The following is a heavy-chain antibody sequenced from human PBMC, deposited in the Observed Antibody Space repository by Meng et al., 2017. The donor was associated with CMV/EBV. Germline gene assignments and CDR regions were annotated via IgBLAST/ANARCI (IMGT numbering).Heavy chain of an antibody. CDR1: GYTLTELS. CDR2: FDPEDGET. CDR3: ATAAGSMAPGGAFDI. Sequence: ASVMVSCQVSGYTLTELSRHWVRQAPGKGLEWMGGFDPEDGETIYAQKFQGRVTMTEDTSTDKAYMELSSLRSEDTAVYYCATAAGSMAPGGAFDIWGQGTMVTVSS. D-gene: IGHD5-24*01. V-gene: IGHV1-24*01. J-gene: IGHJ3*02.